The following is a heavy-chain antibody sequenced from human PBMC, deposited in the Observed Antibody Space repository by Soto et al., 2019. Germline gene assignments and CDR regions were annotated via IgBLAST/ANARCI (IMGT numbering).Heavy chain of an antibody. J-gene: IGHJ4*02. CDR2: ISPKSGGT. D-gene: IGHD2-21*02. V-gene: IGHV1-2*02. CDR1: GYTFTDQY. CDR3: ARPPGYISDWHYFDL. Sequence: ASVKVSCKASGYTFTDQYMHWVRQAPGQGFEWMGRISPKSGGTNYAQKFQGRVRMTWDTSLKTAYMELSSLKSDDTAVYYCARPPGYISDWHYFDLWGQGTLVTVSS.